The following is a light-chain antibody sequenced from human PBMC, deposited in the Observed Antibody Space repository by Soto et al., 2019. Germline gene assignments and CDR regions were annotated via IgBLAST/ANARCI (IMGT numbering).Light chain of an antibody. CDR1: QSLLHSNGYYY. J-gene: IGKJ1*01. V-gene: IGKV2-28*01. CDR3: MQALQTRT. Sequence: DIVMTQSPLSLPVTPGEPASISCRSSQSLLHSNGYYYLDWYLQKPGQSPQLLIYLGSNRASGVPDRFSGSGSGTDSTLKISRVEAEDVGVYYCMQALQTRTFGQGTKVDIK. CDR2: LGS.